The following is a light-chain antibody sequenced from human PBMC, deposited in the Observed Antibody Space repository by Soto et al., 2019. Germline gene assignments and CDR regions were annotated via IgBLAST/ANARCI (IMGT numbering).Light chain of an antibody. CDR3: QQHT. V-gene: IGKV1-5*01. CDR1: QTISNW. CDR2: DAS. Sequence: DIQMTQSPSTLSASVGDRVTITCRASQTISNWLAWYQQKPAKAPRLLIYDASTLESGVPSRFSGSASGTEFTLTISSLQPDDFATYYCQQHTFGQGTKLEIK. J-gene: IGKJ2*01.